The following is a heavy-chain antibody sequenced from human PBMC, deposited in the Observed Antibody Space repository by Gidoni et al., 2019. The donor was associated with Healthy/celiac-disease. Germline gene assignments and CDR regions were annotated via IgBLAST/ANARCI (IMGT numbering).Heavy chain of an antibody. Sequence: QVQLVESGGGVVQPGRSLRLSCAASGFTFSSYAMHWVRQAPGKGLEWVAVISYDGSNKYYADSVKGRFTISRDNSKNTLYLQMNSLRAEDTAVYYCASQVRGVYYYYGMDVWGQGTTVTVSS. D-gene: IGHD3-10*01. J-gene: IGHJ6*02. CDR2: ISYDGSNK. CDR3: ASQVRGVYYYYGMDV. V-gene: IGHV3-30-3*01. CDR1: GFTFSSYA.